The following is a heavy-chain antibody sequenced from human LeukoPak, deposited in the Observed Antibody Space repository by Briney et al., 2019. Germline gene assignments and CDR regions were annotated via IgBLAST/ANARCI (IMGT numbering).Heavy chain of an antibody. J-gene: IGHJ4*02. CDR2: VHLSGTS. V-gene: IGHV4-4*02. CDR3: ARESGAFSPFGF. Sequence: PSETLSLTCALSVGSILTTNWWSWVRPPPGKGLEWIGEVHLSGTSNYNPSLKSRVSMSIDKSKNQLSLKLTSVTAADTAMYYCARESGAFSPFGFWGQGTLVTVSS. D-gene: IGHD1-26*01. CDR1: VGSILTTNW.